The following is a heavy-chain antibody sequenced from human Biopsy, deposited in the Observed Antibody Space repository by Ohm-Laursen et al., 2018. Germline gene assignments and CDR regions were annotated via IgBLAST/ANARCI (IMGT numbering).Heavy chain of an antibody. CDR3: AKGGGVGGALDY. D-gene: IGHD4-23*01. CDR2: VYTSGST. J-gene: IGHJ4*02. CDR1: GASMSGSY. V-gene: IGHV4-4*07. Sequence: GTLSLTCTVSGASMSGSYWTWIRQAAGEGLEWIGRVYTSGSTNYNPSLESRVTMSIDTSKNQFSLRLTSVTAADTAVYYCAKGGGVGGALDYWGQGTLVTVSS.